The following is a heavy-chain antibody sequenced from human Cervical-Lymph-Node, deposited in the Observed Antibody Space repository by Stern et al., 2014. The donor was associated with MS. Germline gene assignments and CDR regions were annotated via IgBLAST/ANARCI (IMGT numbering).Heavy chain of an antibody. V-gene: IGHV3-33*01. CDR1: GFTFSSYG. CDR3: ARGDSSSPLEY. D-gene: IGHD6-6*01. CDR2: IWDDGSNK. Sequence: VQLVQSGGGVVQPGRSLRLSCAASGFTFSSYGMHWVRQTPGKGLEWVAVIWDDGSNKYYADSVKGRFTISRDNSENTLYLQMNSLRAEDTAMYYCARGDSSSPLEYWGQGTLVTVSS. J-gene: IGHJ4*02.